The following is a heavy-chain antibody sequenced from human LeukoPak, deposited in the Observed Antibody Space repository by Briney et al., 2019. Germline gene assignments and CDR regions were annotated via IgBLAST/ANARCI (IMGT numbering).Heavy chain of an antibody. J-gene: IGHJ5*02. Sequence: SETLSLTCTVSGDSVSNDKYYWGWIRQPPGKGLEWIGSIYYSGSTYYNPSLNSRVTISVDTSKNQFSLKLSSVTAADTAVYYCARHLASGSYRPWGQGTLVTVSS. V-gene: IGHV4-39*01. CDR2: IYYSGST. D-gene: IGHD1-26*01. CDR3: ARHLASGSYRP. CDR1: GDSVSNDKYY.